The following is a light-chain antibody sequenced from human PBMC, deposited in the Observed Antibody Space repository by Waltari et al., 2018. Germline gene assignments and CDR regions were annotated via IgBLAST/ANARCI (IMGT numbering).Light chain of an antibody. J-gene: IGLJ3*02. CDR3: AAWDDTLRGPV. CDR1: SSNLGSSS. Sequence: QPVLTQPPSASGTPGQRVSISCSGSSSNLGSSSVYWYQQLPGTAPKVLIYFNDQRPSGVPDRFSGSKSGTSVSLAISGLRSEDEGDYYCAAWDDTLRGPVFGGGTKLTVL. CDR2: FND. V-gene: IGLV1-47*02.